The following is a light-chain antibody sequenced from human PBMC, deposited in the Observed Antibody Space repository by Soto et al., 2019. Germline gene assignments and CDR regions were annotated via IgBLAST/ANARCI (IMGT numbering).Light chain of an antibody. CDR3: QQYNNWPPWT. Sequence: EIVMTQSPATLSVSPGERATLSCRASQSVSSKLAWYQQKPGQAPRILIHGASTRATGVPARLSGSGSGTEFTLTISSLQSEDFAVYYCQQYNNWPPWTFGQGTKVEIK. J-gene: IGKJ1*01. CDR2: GAS. CDR1: QSVSSK. V-gene: IGKV3-15*01.